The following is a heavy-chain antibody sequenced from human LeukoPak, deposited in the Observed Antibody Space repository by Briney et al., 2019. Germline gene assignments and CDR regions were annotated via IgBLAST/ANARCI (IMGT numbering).Heavy chain of an antibody. D-gene: IGHD3/OR15-3a*01. CDR1: GGSLSSYY. V-gene: IGHV4-59*01. CDR3: ARGDWDAFDI. Sequence: SETMSLTCAVSGGSLSSYYWSWIRQPPGKGLEWIGYIYYSGSTNYKPSLKSRVTISVDTAKNQFSLKLSSVTAADTAVYYCARGDWDAFDIWGQGTMVTVSS. CDR2: IYYSGST. J-gene: IGHJ3*02.